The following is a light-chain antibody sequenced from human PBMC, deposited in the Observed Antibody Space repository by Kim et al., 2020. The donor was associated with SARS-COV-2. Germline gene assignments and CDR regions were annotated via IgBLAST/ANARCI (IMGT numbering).Light chain of an antibody. V-gene: IGKV1-9*01. Sequence: DIQLTQSPSVVSASVGDRVSITCRASQGIGTYLAWYQQRPGKAPKVIIYSASTLQSGVPSRFSGSGTGTEFTLTINNLQPEDFATYYCQQLSGYPVTFGGGTKVDIK. J-gene: IGKJ4*01. CDR3: QQLSGYPVT. CDR2: SAS. CDR1: QGIGTY.